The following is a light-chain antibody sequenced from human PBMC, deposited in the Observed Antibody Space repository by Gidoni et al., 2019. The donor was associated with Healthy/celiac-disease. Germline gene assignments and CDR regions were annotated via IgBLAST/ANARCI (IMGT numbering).Light chain of an antibody. V-gene: IGLV3-21*04. CDR1: NIGIKS. Sequence: SYVLTQPPSVSVAPGKTARISCGGNNIGIKSVHWYQQKPGQAPVLVIYYDSDRPSGIPERFSGSNSGNTATLTISRVEAGDEADYYCQVWDSSSDHLVFGGGTTLTVL. CDR2: YDS. CDR3: QVWDSSSDHLV. J-gene: IGLJ2*01.